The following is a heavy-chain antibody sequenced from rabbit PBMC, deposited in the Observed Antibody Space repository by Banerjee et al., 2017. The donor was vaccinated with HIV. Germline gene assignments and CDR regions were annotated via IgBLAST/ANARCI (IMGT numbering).Heavy chain of an antibody. CDR3: ARDTGSSFSSYGMDL. CDR1: GFSFSSGYW. V-gene: IGHV1S45*01. D-gene: IGHD8-1*01. CDR2: IYAGSSDNT. J-gene: IGHJ6*01. Sequence: QEQLEESGGDLAKPEGSLTLTCTASGFSFSSGYWMCWVRQAPGKGLEWIACIYAGSSDNTYYANWANGRFTISKSSPTTVTLQMTSLTVADTATYFCARDTGSSFSSYGMDLWGQGTLVTVS.